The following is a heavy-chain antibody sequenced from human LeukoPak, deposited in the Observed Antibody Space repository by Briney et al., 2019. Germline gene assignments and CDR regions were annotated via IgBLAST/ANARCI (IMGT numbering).Heavy chain of an antibody. J-gene: IGHJ4*02. D-gene: IGHD5-12*01. CDR3: ARGPHIVATYFDY. CDR2: ISSSSSTI. CDR1: GFTFSDHY. Sequence: PGGSLRLSCAASGFTFSDHYMDWVRQAPGKGLEWVSYISSSSSTIYYADSVKGRFTISRDNAKNSLYLQMNSLRAEDTAVYYCARGPHIVATYFDYWGQGTLVTVSS. V-gene: IGHV3-48*01.